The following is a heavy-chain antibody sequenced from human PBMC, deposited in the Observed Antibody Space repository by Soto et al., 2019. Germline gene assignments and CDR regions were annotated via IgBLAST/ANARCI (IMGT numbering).Heavy chain of an antibody. CDR3: ARGRYGDY. D-gene: IGHD4-17*01. CDR1: GYIFTSYG. V-gene: IGHV1-18*01. J-gene: IGHJ4*02. CDR2: ISAHNGNT. Sequence: QAHLVQSGPEVKKPGASEKVSCKGSGYIFTSYGIAWVRQAPGQGLEWMGWISAHNGNTEYAQKFQGRVTVTRDTSTSTAYLELRSLRSDDTALYYCARGRYGDYWGQGALVTVSS.